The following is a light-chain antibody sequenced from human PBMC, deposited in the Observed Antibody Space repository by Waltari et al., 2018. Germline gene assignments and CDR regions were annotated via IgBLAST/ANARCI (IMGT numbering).Light chain of an antibody. CDR1: GSNIGAGYD. Sequence: QSVLTQPPSVSGAPGQRVTISCPGSGSNIGAGYDVHWYQQLPGTAPKLPIYGNTNRPSGVPDRFSGSKSGTSGSLAITGLQAEDEAYYYCQSYDSSLTGSWVFGGGTKLTVL. J-gene: IGLJ3*02. V-gene: IGLV1-40*01. CDR3: QSYDSSLTGSWV. CDR2: GNT.